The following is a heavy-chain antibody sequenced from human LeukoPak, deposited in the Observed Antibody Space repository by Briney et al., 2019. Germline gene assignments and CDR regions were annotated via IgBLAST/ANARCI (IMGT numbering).Heavy chain of an antibody. CDR2: INHSGST. V-gene: IGHV4-34*01. Sequence: SETLSLTCAVYGGSFSGYYWSWIRQPPGKGLEWIGEINHSGSTNYNPSLKSRVTISVDTSKNQFSLKLSPVTAADTAVYYCARDYCSSTSCYYYYGMDVWGQGTTVTVS. CDR3: ARDYCSSTSCYYYYGMDV. J-gene: IGHJ6*02. D-gene: IGHD2-2*01. CDR1: GGSFSGYY.